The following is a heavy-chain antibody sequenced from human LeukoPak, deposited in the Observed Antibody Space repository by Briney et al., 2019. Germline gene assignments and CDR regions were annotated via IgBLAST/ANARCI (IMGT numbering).Heavy chain of an antibody. CDR1: GGSFSDYY. CDR3: ARQFDSSGYPHYFDY. J-gene: IGHJ4*02. V-gene: IGHV4-34*01. CDR2: IYYSGST. D-gene: IGHD3-22*01. Sequence: SETLSLTCAVYGGSFSDYYWSWIRQPPGKGLEWIGSIYYSGSTYYNPSLKSRVTISVDTSKNQFSPKLSSVTAADTAVYYCARQFDSSGYPHYFDYWGQGTLVTVSS.